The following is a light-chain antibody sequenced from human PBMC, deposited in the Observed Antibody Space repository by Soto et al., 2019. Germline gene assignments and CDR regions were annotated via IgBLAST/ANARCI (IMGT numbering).Light chain of an antibody. J-gene: IGKJ4*01. V-gene: IGKV2-28*01. CDR3: MQALQLPLT. Sequence: DIVMTQSPLFLPVTPGEPASISCRSSQSLLNSNGYYSLDWYLQKPGQSPQLLIYMGSNRASGVPDRFSGSGSGKDFTLKISRVEAEDVGVYYCMQALQLPLTFGGGTKVGIK. CDR1: QSLLNSNGYYS. CDR2: MGS.